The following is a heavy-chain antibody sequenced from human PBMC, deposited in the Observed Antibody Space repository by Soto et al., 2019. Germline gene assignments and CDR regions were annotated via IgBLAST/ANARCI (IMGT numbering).Heavy chain of an antibody. J-gene: IGHJ6*02. D-gene: IGHD3-9*01. CDR3: ARGGPSTGYRPPYYYYGMDV. V-gene: IGHV1-69*13. CDR2: IIPIFGTA. Sequence: SVKVSCKASGGTFSSYAISWVRQAPGQGLEWMGGIIPIFGTANYAQKFQGRVTITADESTSTAYMELSSLRSEDTAVYYCARGGPSTGYRPPYYYYGMDVWGQGTTVTVSS. CDR1: GGTFSSYA.